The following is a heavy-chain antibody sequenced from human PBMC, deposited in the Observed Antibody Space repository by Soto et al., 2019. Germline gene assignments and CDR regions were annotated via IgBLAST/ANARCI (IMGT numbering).Heavy chain of an antibody. CDR3: TSSTSPDAY. J-gene: IGHJ4*02. V-gene: IGHV3-48*04. Sequence: EVQLVESGGGLVQPGGSLRLSCVASGFDFNRYRMNWVRQAPGKGLEWISYINSGSTSVFYADSVRGRFTISRDNAKNSLYLQMNSLRAEDTAVYYCTSSTSPDAYWGQGTLVTVSS. CDR2: INSGSTSV. CDR1: GFDFNRYR. D-gene: IGHD2-2*01.